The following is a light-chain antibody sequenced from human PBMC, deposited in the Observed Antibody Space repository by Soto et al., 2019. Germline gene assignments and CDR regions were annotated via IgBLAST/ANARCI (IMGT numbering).Light chain of an antibody. V-gene: IGLV2-14*01. J-gene: IGLJ1*01. CDR1: SSDVGGYKY. CDR2: TVS. CDR3: SSYTSSSSYV. Sequence: ALTQPASVSGSPGQSITISCTGTSSDVGGYKYVSWYQQHPGKAPKLLIYTVSNRPSGVSNRFSGSKSGNTASLTISGLQAEDEADYYCSSYTSSSSYVFGTGTKVTVL.